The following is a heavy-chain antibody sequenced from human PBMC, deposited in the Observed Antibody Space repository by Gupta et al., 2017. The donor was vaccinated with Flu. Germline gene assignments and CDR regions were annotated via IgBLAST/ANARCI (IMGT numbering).Heavy chain of an antibody. V-gene: IGHV3-21*01. CDR2: ISSSSSYI. J-gene: IGHJ6*02. CDR1: GFTFSSYS. CDR3: AREGCSSTSGYVIFYYYGMDV. D-gene: IGHD2-2*01. Sequence: EVQLVESGGGLVKPGGSLRLSCAASGFTFSSYSMNWARQAPGKGLEWVSSISSSSSYIYDADSVKGRFTISRDNAKNSLYLQMNSLRAEDTAVYYCAREGCSSTSGYVIFYYYGMDVWCQGTTVTVSS.